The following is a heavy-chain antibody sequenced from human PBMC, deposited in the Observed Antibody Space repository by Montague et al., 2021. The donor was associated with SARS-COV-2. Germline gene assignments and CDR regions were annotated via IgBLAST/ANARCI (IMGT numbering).Heavy chain of an antibody. CDR3: ARKGLHSSSWYYYYYGMDV. V-gene: IGHV4-34*01. D-gene: IGHD6-13*01. J-gene: IGHJ6*02. CDR1: GGSFSGYY. CDR2: INHSGST. Sequence: SETLSLTCAVYGGSFSGYYWSWIRQPPGKGLEWIGEINHSGSTNYNPSLKSRVTISVDTSKNQLSLKLSSVTAADTAVYYCARKGLHSSSWYYYYYGMDVWGQGTTVTVSS.